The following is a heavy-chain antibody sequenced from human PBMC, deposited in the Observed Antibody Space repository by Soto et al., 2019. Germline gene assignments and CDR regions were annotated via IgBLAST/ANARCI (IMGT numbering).Heavy chain of an antibody. Sequence: PGGSLRLSCAASGFTFTNAWMTWVRQAPGKGLEWVGRIKGKADGGTTDYAPPVKDRYTISRDDSKYTVYLQMNSLKTEDTAMYYCTTTFTWDAVGVWGQGTMVTVSS. V-gene: IGHV3-15*01. CDR2: IKGKADGGTT. CDR1: GFTFTNAW. CDR3: TTTFTWDAVGV. J-gene: IGHJ3*01.